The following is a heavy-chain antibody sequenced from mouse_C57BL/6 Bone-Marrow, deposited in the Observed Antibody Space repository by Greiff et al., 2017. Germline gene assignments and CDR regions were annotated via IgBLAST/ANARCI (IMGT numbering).Heavy chain of an antibody. Sequence: QVHVKQSGAELARPGASVKLSCKASGYTFTSYGISWVKQRTGQGLEWIGEIYPRSGNTYYNEKFKGKATLTADKSSSTAYMWLRSLTSEDSAVYFCANLTVTTWFAYWGQGTLVTVSA. CDR3: ANLTVTTWFAY. CDR1: GYTFTSYG. D-gene: IGHD4-1*01. V-gene: IGHV1-81*01. CDR2: IYPRSGNT. J-gene: IGHJ3*01.